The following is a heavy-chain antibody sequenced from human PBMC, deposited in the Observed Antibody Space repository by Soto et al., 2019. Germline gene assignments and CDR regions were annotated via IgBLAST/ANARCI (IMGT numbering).Heavy chain of an antibody. D-gene: IGHD6-13*01. CDR3: ATLYSSSWYAVPHWFDH. J-gene: IGHJ5*02. CDR2: IYYSGST. CDR1: GGSISSSSYY. V-gene: IGHV4-39*01. Sequence: SETLSLTCTVSGGSISSSSYYWGWIRQPPGKGLEWIGSIYYSGSTYYNPSLKSRVTISVDTSKNQFSLKLSSVTAADTAVYYCATLYSSSWYAVPHWFDHWGQGTLVTVSS.